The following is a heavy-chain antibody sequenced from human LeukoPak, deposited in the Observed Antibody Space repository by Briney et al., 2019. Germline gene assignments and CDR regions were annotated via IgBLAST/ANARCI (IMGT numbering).Heavy chain of an antibody. V-gene: IGHV3-11*01. CDR3: ARSSSSHYYYYGMDV. Sequence: GGSLRLPCAASGFTFSDYYMSWIRQAPGKGLEWVSYISSSGSTIYYADSVKGRFTISRDNAKNSLYPQMNSLRAEDTAVYYCARSSSSHYYYYGMDVWGQGTTVTVSS. CDR1: GFTFSDYY. CDR2: ISSSGSTI. D-gene: IGHD6-13*01. J-gene: IGHJ6*02.